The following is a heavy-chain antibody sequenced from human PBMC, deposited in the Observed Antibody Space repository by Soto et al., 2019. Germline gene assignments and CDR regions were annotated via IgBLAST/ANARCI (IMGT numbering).Heavy chain of an antibody. CDR3: AKGFYAGKSNWFES. Sequence: EEQLLESGGGLVQPGGSLRLSCAASGFSFSSSAMSWVRQAPGKGLEWVSLISGPASTTYYADSVKGRFTISRDNSKKTLSLPMSRLRAEDTAIYFWAKGFYAGKSNWFESWGQGTLVTVSS. J-gene: IGHJ5*01. V-gene: IGHV3-23*01. D-gene: IGHD4-17*01. CDR1: GFSFSSSA. CDR2: ISGPASTT.